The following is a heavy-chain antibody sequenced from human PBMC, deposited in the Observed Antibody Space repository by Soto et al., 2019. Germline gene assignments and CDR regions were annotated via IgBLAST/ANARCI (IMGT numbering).Heavy chain of an antibody. CDR1: GGTFSSYA. CDR3: AGTLYYYDSSGYTKPGAFDI. CDR2: IIPIFGTA. Sequence: ASVKVSCKAPGGTFSSYAISWVRQAPGQGLEWMGGIIPIFGTANYAQKFQGRVTITADESTSTAYMELSSLRSEDTAVYYCAGTLYYYDSSGYTKPGAFDIWGQGTMVTVSS. D-gene: IGHD3-22*01. V-gene: IGHV1-69*13. J-gene: IGHJ3*02.